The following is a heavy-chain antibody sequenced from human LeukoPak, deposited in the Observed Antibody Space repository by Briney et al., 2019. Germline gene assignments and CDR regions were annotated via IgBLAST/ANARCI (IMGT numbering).Heavy chain of an antibody. Sequence: SETLSLTCTVSGGSISSYYWGWIRQPPGKGLEWIGSFLYGGSTYYNPSLMSRVTISVDTSKNQFFLKLSSVTAADTAVYYCARGFNGNWFDPWGQGTLVTVSS. CDR1: GGSISSYY. V-gene: IGHV4-39*07. CDR3: ARGFNGNWFDP. J-gene: IGHJ5*02. CDR2: FLYGGST.